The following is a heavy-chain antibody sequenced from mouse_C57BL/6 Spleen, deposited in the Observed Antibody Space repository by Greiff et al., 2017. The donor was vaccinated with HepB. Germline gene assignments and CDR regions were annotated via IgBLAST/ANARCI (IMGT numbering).Heavy chain of an antibody. Sequence: EVQLVESGGGLVQPGGSLSLSCAASGFTFTDYYMSWVRQPPGKALEWLGFIRNKANGYTTEYSASVKGRFTISRDNSQSILYLQMNALRAEESATYYCARTAGTYYAMDYWGQGTSVTVSS. CDR1: GFTFTDYY. V-gene: IGHV7-3*01. CDR3: ARTAGTYYAMDY. D-gene: IGHD4-1*01. J-gene: IGHJ4*01. CDR2: IRNKANGYTT.